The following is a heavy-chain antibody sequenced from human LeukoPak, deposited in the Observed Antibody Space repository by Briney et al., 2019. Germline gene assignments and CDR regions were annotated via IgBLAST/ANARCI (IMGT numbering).Heavy chain of an antibody. CDR1: DGSISTYY. J-gene: IGHJ5*02. Sequence: PSETLSLTCTVSDGSISTYYWSWIRQPAGKGLEWIGRIYTTGNTNYNPSLKSRVTMSVDTSKNQFSLKLISVTAADTAVYYCARGGLPRENWFDPWGQGTLVTVSS. V-gene: IGHV4-4*07. D-gene: IGHD3/OR15-3a*01. CDR3: ARGGLPRENWFDP. CDR2: IYTTGNT.